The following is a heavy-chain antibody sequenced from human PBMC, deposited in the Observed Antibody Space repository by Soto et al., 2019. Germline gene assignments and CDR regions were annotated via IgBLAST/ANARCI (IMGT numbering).Heavy chain of an antibody. CDR1: GGSISSYY. D-gene: IGHD3-10*01. J-gene: IGHJ6*02. Sequence: SETLSLTCTVSGGSISSYYWSWIRQPPGKGPEWIGYIYYSGSTNYNPSLKSRVTISVDTSKNQFSLKLSSVTAADTAVYYCARATRVRGVIPYGMDVWGQGTTVTVSS. CDR3: ARATRVRGVIPYGMDV. V-gene: IGHV4-59*01. CDR2: IYYSGST.